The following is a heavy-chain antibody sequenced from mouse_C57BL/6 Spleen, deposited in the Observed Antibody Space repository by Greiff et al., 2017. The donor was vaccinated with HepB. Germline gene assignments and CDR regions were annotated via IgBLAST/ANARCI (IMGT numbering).Heavy chain of an antibody. D-gene: IGHD1-2*01. CDR1: GYTFTDYE. J-gene: IGHJ1*03. CDR3: TRGLLRRYFDV. CDR2: IDPETGGT. V-gene: IGHV1-15*01. Sequence: VQLQESGAELVRPGASVTLSCKASGYTFTDYEMHWVKQTPVHGLEWIGAIDPETGGTAYNQKFKGKAILTADKSSSTAYMELRSLTSEDSAVYYCTRGLLRRYFDVWGTGTTVTVSS.